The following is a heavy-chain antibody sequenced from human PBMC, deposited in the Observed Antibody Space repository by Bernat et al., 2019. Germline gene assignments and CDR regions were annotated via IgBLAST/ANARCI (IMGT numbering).Heavy chain of an antibody. CDR3: ARDRDIVVVPAAMLGRFDP. D-gene: IGHD2-2*01. CDR1: GYSISSGYY. J-gene: IGHJ5*02. V-gene: IGHV4-38-2*02. CDR2: IYHSGST. Sequence: QVQLQESGPGLVKPSETLSLTCAVSGYSISSGYYWGWIRQPPGKGLEWIGSIYHSGSTYYNPSLKSRVTISVDTSKNQFSLKLSSVTAADTAVYYCARDRDIVVVPAAMLGRFDPWGQGTLVTVSS.